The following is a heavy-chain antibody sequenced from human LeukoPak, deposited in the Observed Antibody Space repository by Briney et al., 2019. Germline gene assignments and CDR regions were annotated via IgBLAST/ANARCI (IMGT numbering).Heavy chain of an antibody. CDR2: ISGSGGST. Sequence: PGGSLRLSCAASGFTFSSYAMSWVRQAPGKGLEWVSAISGSGGSTYYADSVKGRFTISRDNSKNTLYLQMNSLRAEDTAVYYCAKDRGYGDIINDAFDIWGQGTMVTVSS. V-gene: IGHV3-23*01. CDR1: GFTFSSYA. CDR3: AKDRGYGDIINDAFDI. J-gene: IGHJ3*02. D-gene: IGHD4-17*01.